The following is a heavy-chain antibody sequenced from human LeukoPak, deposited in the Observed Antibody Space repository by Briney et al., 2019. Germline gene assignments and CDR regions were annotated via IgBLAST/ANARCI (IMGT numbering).Heavy chain of an antibody. CDR1: GFTFSSYS. D-gene: IGHD2-2*01. J-gene: IGHJ5*02. CDR3: ARVLVPAAMPVYNWFDP. V-gene: IGHV3-48*02. CDR2: ICCSSSTI. Sequence: GGSLRLSCGASGFTFSSYSKKWVRQAPGKGLEGVSYICCSSSTIYYADSVKGRFTISRDNAKNSLYLQMNSLRDEDTAVYYCARVLVPAAMPVYNWFDPWGQGTLVTVSS.